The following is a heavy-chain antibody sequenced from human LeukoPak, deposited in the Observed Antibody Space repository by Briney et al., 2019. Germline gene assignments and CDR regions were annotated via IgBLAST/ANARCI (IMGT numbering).Heavy chain of an antibody. CDR1: GGPMNTYY. V-gene: IGHV4-59*01. CDR2: IYYSGNT. Sequence: PSETLSLTCNVSGGPMNTYYWSWIRQPPGKGLEWIGFIYYSGNTKYNPSLSSRVTISIDTSRNHFSLRLSSVTPADTAKYYCARERLAARPGHFDYWGQGTLVAVSS. J-gene: IGHJ4*02. D-gene: IGHD6-6*01. CDR3: ARERLAARPGHFDY.